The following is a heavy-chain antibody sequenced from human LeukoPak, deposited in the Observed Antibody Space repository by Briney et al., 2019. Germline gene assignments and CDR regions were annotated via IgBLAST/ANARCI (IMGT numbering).Heavy chain of an antibody. CDR2: ISAYNGNT. V-gene: IGHV1-18*01. CDR3: ARDTDIVVVVAATRTEWFDP. J-gene: IGHJ5*02. D-gene: IGHD2-15*01. CDR1: GYTFTCYG. Sequence: ASVKVSCKASGYTFTCYGISWVRQAPGQGLEWMGWISAYNGNTNYAQKLQGRVTMTTDTSTSTAYMELRSLRSDDTAVYYCARDTDIVVVVAATRTEWFDPWGQGTLVTVSS.